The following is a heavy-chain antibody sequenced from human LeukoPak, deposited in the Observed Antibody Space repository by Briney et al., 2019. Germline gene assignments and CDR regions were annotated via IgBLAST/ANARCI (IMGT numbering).Heavy chain of an antibody. CDR1: GGSIISYY. D-gene: IGHD3-10*01. J-gene: IGHJ4*02. CDR3: AGVFSGRRPFEL. CDR2: IYYSGST. V-gene: IGHV4-59*01. Sequence: SETLSLTCTVSGGSIISYYWSWIRQPPGKGLEWIGYIYYSGSTIYNPSLKSRVTISVDTSKSQFSLNLSSVTAADTAVYYCAGVFSGRRPFELWGQGTLVTVSS.